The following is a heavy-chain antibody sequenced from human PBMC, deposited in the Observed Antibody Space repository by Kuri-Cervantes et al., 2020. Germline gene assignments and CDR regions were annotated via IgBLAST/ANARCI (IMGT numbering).Heavy chain of an antibody. Sequence: ASVKVSCKASGYTFTGYYMHWVRQAPGQGLEWMGWINPNSGGTNYAQKFQGRVTMTRDTSISTAYMELSRLRSDDTAVYYCAKSTGRVGWFDPWGQGTLVTVSS. V-gene: IGHV1-2*02. CDR2: INPNSGGT. J-gene: IGHJ5*02. D-gene: IGHD1-1*01. CDR3: AKSTGRVGWFDP. CDR1: GYTFTGYY.